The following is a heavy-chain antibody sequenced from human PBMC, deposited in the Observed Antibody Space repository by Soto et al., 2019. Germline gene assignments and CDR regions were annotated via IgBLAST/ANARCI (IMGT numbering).Heavy chain of an antibody. V-gene: IGHV4-34*01. Sequence: PSETLSLTCAVYGGSFSGYYWSWIRQPPGKGLEWIGEINHSGSTNYNPSLKSRVTISVDTSKNQFSLKLSSVTAADTAVYYCARVSGDCYFDYWGQGTLVTVS. CDR3: ARVSGDCYFDY. CDR1: GGSFSGYY. D-gene: IGHD2-21*02. CDR2: INHSGST. J-gene: IGHJ4*02.